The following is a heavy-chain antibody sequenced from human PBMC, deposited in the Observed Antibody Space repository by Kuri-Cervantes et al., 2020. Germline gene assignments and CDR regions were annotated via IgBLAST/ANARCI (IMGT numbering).Heavy chain of an antibody. V-gene: IGHV1-46*01. J-gene: IGHJ1*01. D-gene: IGHD3-10*01. CDR2: INPSGGST. Sequence: ASVKVSCKASGYTFTSYYMHWVRQAPGQGLEWMGIINPSGGSTSYAQKFQGRVTMTEDTSTDTAYMELSSLRSEDTAVYYCATAKPGWFGEFHFQHWGQGTLVTGSS. CDR1: GYTFTSYY. CDR3: ATAKPGWFGEFHFQH.